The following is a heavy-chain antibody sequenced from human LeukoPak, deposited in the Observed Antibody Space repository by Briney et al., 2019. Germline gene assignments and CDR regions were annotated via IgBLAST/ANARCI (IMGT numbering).Heavy chain of an antibody. D-gene: IGHD1-26*01. V-gene: IGHV3-23*01. J-gene: IGHJ4*02. CDR2: ISGSGGST. Sequence: GGSLRLSCAASGFTFSSYAMSWVRQAPGKGLEWVSAISGSGGSTYYADSVKGRFTISRDNSKNTLYLQMNSLRAEDTAVYYCAKDLGVVGATTGFDYWGQGTLVTVSS. CDR3: AKDLGVVGATTGFDY. CDR1: GFTFSSYA.